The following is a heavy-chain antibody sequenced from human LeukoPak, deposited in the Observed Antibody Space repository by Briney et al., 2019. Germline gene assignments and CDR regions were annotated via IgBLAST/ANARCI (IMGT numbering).Heavy chain of an antibody. V-gene: IGHV3-30*18. CDR1: GFTFSSYG. Sequence: QPGRSLRLSCAAYGFTFSSYGMHWVRQDPGKGMEWVAVISYDGSNKYYADSVKGRFTISRDNSKNTLYLQMNSLRAEDTAVYYCAKGGCSGGSCHYGMDVWGQGTTVTVSS. CDR3: AKGGCSGGSCHYGMDV. CDR2: ISYDGSNK. J-gene: IGHJ6*02. D-gene: IGHD2-15*01.